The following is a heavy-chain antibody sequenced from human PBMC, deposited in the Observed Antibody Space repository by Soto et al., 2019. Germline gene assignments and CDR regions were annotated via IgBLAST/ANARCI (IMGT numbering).Heavy chain of an antibody. V-gene: IGHV1-69*13. Sequence: SVKVSCKASGGTFSSYAISWVRQAPGQGLEWMGGIIPIFGAANYAQKFQGRVTMTADESTSTAYMELSSLRSDDTAVYYCARGHIVVVPAAPFDPWGQGTLVTVSS. CDR2: IIPIFGAA. D-gene: IGHD2-2*01. CDR3: ARGHIVVVPAAPFDP. CDR1: GGTFSSYA. J-gene: IGHJ5*02.